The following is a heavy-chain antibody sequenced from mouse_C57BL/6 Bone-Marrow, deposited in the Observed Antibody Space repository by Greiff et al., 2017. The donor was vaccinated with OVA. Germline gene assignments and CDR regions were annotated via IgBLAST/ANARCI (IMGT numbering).Heavy chain of an antibody. D-gene: IGHD2-5*01. Sequence: EVKLMESGPGLVKPSQSLSLTCSVTGYSITSGYYWNWIRQFPGNKLEWMGYISYDGSNNYNPSLKNRISITRDTSKNQFFLKLNSVTTEDTATYYCARDGLYYSNFGGFAYWGQGTLVTVSA. CDR2: ISYDGSN. CDR3: ARDGLYYSNFGGFAY. J-gene: IGHJ3*01. CDR1: GYSITSGYY. V-gene: IGHV3-6*01.